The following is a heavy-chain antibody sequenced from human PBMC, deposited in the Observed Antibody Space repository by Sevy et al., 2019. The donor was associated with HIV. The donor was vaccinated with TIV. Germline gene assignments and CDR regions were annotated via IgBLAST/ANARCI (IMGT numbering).Heavy chain of an antibody. J-gene: IGHJ4*02. CDR3: ASRGYCGGGSCYSGPNDY. CDR1: TFTFSSYS. Sequence: GGSLRLSCAASTFTFSSYSMHWVRQAPGKGLEWVSYISSSSGTRYYADSVKGRFTISRDNAKNSLLLQMNSLGDEDTAVDYCASRGYCGGGSCYSGPNDYWGQGTLVTVSS. V-gene: IGHV3-48*02. CDR2: ISSSSGTR. D-gene: IGHD2-15*01.